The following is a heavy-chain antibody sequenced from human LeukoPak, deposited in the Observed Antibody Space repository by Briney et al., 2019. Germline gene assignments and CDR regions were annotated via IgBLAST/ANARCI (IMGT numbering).Heavy chain of an antibody. J-gene: IGHJ4*02. V-gene: IGHV3-74*03. CDR2: ISGDGTIK. CDR3: SRSQFDY. Sequence: GGSLRLSCEPSGFPFSSYWMLWVRQAPGKGLVWVSRISGDGTIKTYADFVRGRFTTSSDNTKNILYLQMSSLKVENTATYFCSRSQFDYWGQGVLVTVSS. CDR1: GFPFSSYW.